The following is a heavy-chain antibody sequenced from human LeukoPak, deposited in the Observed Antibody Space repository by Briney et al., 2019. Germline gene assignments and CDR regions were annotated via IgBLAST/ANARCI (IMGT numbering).Heavy chain of an antibody. Sequence: ASVTVSCKASGYTFTSYAMHWVRQAPGQRLEWMGWINAGNGNTKYSQKFQGRVTITRDTSASTAYMELSSLRSEDTAVYYCARQQGTYYYDSSGRPGAFDIWGQGTMVTVSS. J-gene: IGHJ3*02. V-gene: IGHV1-3*01. CDR3: ARQQGTYYYDSSGRPGAFDI. D-gene: IGHD3-22*01. CDR1: GYTFTSYA. CDR2: INAGNGNT.